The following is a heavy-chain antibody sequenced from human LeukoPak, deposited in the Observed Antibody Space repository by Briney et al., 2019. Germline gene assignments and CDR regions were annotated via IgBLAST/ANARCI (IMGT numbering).Heavy chain of an antibody. CDR1: GFTFSSYT. V-gene: IGHV3-23*01. Sequence: PGGSLRLSCAASGFTFSSYTMNWVRQALGQGLEWVSTISDPHSGSETHYADSVKGRFTISRDDSQNTLYLQMDSLRVEDTAVYYCCTVTYYNSRAPGDYWGQGTLVTVSS. D-gene: IGHD3-10*01. CDR3: CTVTYYNSRAPGDY. J-gene: IGHJ4*02. CDR2: ISDPHSGSET.